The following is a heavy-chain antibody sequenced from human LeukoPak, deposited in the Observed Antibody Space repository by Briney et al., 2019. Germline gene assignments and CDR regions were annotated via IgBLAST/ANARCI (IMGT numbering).Heavy chain of an antibody. Sequence: PSETLSLTCTVSGGSISSGGYYWSWIRQHPGKGLEWIGYIYYSGSTYYNPSLKSQVTISVDTSKNQFSLKLSSVTAADTAVYYCARWGFYDSSGYSDGFDYWGQGTLVTVSS. CDR1: GGSISSGGYY. CDR2: IYYSGST. J-gene: IGHJ4*02. D-gene: IGHD3-22*01. CDR3: ARWGFYDSSGYSDGFDY. V-gene: IGHV4-31*01.